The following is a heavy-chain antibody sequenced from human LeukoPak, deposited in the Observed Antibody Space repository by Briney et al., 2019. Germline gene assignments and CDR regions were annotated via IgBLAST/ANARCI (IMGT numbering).Heavy chain of an antibody. D-gene: IGHD3-22*01. V-gene: IGHV3-74*01. Sequence: PGGSLRLSCAASGFTFSSYWMHWVRQAPGKGLVWVSRINSDGSSTTYADSVKGRFTISTDNAKNSLYLQMNSLRAEDTAVYYCARDALSTPFYYHDSSGYYYYFDYWGQGTLVTVSS. CDR1: GFTFSSYW. CDR3: ARDALSTPFYYHDSSGYYYYFDY. J-gene: IGHJ4*02. CDR2: INSDGSST.